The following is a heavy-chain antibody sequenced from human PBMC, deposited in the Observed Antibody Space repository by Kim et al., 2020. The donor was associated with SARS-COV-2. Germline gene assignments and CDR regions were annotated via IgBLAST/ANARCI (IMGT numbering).Heavy chain of an antibody. D-gene: IGHD3-10*01. Sequence: SETLSLNCTLSGDSLNRHYWSWIRQPPGKGLEWIGYIYFGGKTKYNPSLESRVTMSVDRSRNLLSLQLRSVTAADTAVYFCARDPLLWFGAPGGGLDVWG. CDR2: IYFGGKT. V-gene: IGHV4-59*11. J-gene: IGHJ6*01. CDR1: GDSLNRHY. CDR3: ARDPLLWFGAPGGGLDV.